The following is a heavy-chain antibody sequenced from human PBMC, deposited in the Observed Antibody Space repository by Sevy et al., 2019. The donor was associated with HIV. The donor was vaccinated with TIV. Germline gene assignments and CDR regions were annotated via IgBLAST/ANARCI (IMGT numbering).Heavy chain of an antibody. CDR1: GFSFSDAW. CDR3: TTEGAD. CDR2: VRSKGDGGTT. V-gene: IGHV3-15*01. J-gene: IGHJ1*01. Sequence: GGSLRFSCAASGFSFSDAWLSWVRQAPGKGLEWVGRVRSKGDGGTTEYAAPVKGRFTIARDDSKNVMYVHMNSLKTEDTAVYYCTTEGADWGQGTLVTVSS.